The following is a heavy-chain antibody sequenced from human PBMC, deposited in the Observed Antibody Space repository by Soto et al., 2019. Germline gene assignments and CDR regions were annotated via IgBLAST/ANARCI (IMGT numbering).Heavy chain of an antibody. CDR2: ISSRSSYI. CDR1: GVTFHTYT. J-gene: IGHJ6*02. CDR3: AREEVSRPNTYHGLAV. V-gene: IGHV3-21*01. Sequence: EVQLAESGGGLVKPGGSLRLSCAASGVTFHTYTMNWFRQAPGKGLEWVSSISSRSSYIYYSDSVKGRFTISRDDARNSLYLQMSGLRVEDTAVYYCAREEVSRPNTYHGLAVWGQGTTVTVSS.